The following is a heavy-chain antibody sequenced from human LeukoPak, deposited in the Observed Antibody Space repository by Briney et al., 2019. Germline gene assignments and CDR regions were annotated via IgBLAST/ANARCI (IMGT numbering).Heavy chain of an antibody. D-gene: IGHD2-2*01. Sequence: GGALRLSCAASGFTFSSYAMHWVRQAPGKGLEYVSAISSNGGSTYYANSVKGRFTISRDNSKNTLYLQTGSLRGEDMAVYYCARGYCSSTSCYRYYFDYWGQGTLVTVSS. V-gene: IGHV3-64*01. CDR3: ARGYCSSTSCYRYYFDY. J-gene: IGHJ4*02. CDR1: GFTFSSYA. CDR2: ISSNGGST.